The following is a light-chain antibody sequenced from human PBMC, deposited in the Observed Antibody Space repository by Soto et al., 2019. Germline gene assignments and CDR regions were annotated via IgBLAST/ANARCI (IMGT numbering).Light chain of an antibody. CDR1: QSINNRY. J-gene: IGKJ3*01. CDR2: GAS. CDR3: QQFGSSPGFT. Sequence: EIVLTQSPGTLSLSPGERATLSCRASQSINNRYLAWYQQKPGQAPRLLIYGASTRATGIPDRFSGSGSGTDFTLNISRLEPEDFAVYYCQQFGSSPGFTFGPGTKVDIK. V-gene: IGKV3-20*01.